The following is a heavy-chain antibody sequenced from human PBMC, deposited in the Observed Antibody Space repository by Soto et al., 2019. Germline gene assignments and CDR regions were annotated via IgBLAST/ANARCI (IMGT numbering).Heavy chain of an antibody. CDR3: AVGSYYYYGMDV. CDR2: ISAYNGNT. Sequence: ASVKVSCKASGYTFTSYGISWVRQAPGQGLAWMGWISAYNGNTNYAKKLQGRVTMTTDTSTSTAYMELRSLRSDDTAVYYCAVGSYYYYGMDVWGQGTTVTVSS. CDR1: GYTFTSYG. V-gene: IGHV1-18*01. J-gene: IGHJ6*02.